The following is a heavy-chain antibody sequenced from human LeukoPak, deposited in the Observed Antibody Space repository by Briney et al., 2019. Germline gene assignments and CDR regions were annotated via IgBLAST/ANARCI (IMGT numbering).Heavy chain of an antibody. CDR1: GFTFSSYW. CDR3: AKDFSVDYYDRSGYVDY. D-gene: IGHD3-22*01. CDR2: INTGGSST. V-gene: IGHV3-74*01. Sequence: PGGSLRLSCAASGFTFSSYWMHWVRQAPGKGLVWVSRINTGGSSTNYADSVKGRFTISRDNAKNTLYLQMNSLRAEDTAVYYCAKDFSVDYYDRSGYVDYWGQGTLVTVSS. J-gene: IGHJ4*02.